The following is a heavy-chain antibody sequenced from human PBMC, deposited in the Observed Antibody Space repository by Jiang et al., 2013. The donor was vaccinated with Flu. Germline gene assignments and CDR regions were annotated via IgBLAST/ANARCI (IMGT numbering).Heavy chain of an antibody. CDR1: GGTFSSYA. CDR3: ARARYSSGWYRDWYFDL. D-gene: IGHD6-19*01. J-gene: IGHJ2*01. V-gene: IGHV1-69*06. Sequence: SSVKVSCKASGGTFSSYAISWVRQAPGQGLEWMGGIIPIFGTANYAQKFQGRVTITADKSTSTAYMELSSLRSEDTAVYYCARARYSSGWYRDWYFDLWGRGTLVTVSS. CDR2: IIPIFGTA.